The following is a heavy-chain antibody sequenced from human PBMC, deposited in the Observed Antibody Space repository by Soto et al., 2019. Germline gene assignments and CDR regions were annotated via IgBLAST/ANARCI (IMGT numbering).Heavy chain of an antibody. CDR3: TADSSGTIVIIRFDY. V-gene: IGHV3-15*07. CDR1: GFTFSNAW. Sequence: EVQLVESGGGFVKPGGSLRLSCAASGFTFSNAWINWVRQAPGKGLEWVGRIKSKTDGGTTDFAASVKGRFAISRDDSNNMVYLQMNSLKTEATAVYYCTADSSGTIVIIRFDYWGHGTLVTVSS. J-gene: IGHJ4*01. CDR2: IKSKTDGGTT. D-gene: IGHD1-1*01.